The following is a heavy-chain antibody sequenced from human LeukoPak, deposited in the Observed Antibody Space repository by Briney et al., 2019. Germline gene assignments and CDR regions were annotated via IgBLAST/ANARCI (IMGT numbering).Heavy chain of an antibody. CDR3: ARGDDSGYYDYFDY. J-gene: IGHJ4*02. CDR1: GGSFSGYY. V-gene: IGHV3-53*01. D-gene: IGHD3-22*01. Sequence: ETLSLTCAVYGGSFSGYYWSWIRQPPGKGLEWVSTIYTGGNTYYAASVKGRFTISRDFSKNTVFLHMNSLRAEDTAMYYCARGDDSGYYDYFDYWGQGALVTVSS. CDR2: IYTGGNT.